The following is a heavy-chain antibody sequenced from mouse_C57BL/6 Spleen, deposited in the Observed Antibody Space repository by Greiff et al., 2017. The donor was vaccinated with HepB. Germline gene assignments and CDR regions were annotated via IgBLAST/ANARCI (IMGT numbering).Heavy chain of an antibody. J-gene: IGHJ2*01. CDR1: GFTFSDYG. CDR2: ISSGSSTI. V-gene: IGHV5-17*01. Sequence: EVKLVESGGGLVKPGGSLKLSCAASGFTFSDYGMHWVRQAPEKGLEWVAYISSGSSTIYYADTVKGRFTISRDNAKNTLFLQMTSLRSEDTAMYYCARRVYYDYGVFDYWGQGTTLTVSS. CDR3: ARRVYYDYGVFDY. D-gene: IGHD2-4*01.